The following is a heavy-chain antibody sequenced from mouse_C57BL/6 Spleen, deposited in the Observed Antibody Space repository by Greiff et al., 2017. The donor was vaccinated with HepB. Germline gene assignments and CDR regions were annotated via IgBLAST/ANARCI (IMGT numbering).Heavy chain of an antibody. CDR2: INPNNGGT. V-gene: IGHV1-22*01. J-gene: IGHJ4*01. Sequence: EVQRVESGPELVKPGASVKMSCKASGYTFTDYNMHWVKQSHGKSLEWIGYINPNNGGTSYNQKFKGKATLTVNKSSSTAYMELRSLTSEDSAVYYCARSPVVAPYAMDYWGQGTSVTVSS. CDR3: ARSPVVAPYAMDY. D-gene: IGHD1-1*01. CDR1: GYTFTDYN.